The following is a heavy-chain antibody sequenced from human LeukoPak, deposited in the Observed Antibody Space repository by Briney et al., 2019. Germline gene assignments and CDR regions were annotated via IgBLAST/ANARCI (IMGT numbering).Heavy chain of an antibody. V-gene: IGHV3-33*06. J-gene: IGHJ4*02. Sequence: PGGSLRLSCAASGFTFSSYGMHWVRQAPGKGLEWVAVIWYDGSNKYYADSVKGRFTISRDNSKNTLYLQMNSLRAEDTAVYYCAKGQLKVVADVDYWGQGTLVTVSS. CDR1: GFTFSSYG. CDR3: AKGQLKVVADVDY. D-gene: IGHD3-22*01. CDR2: IWYDGSNK.